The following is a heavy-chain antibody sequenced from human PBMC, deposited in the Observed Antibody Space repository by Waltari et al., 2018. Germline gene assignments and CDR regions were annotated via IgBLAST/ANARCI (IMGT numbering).Heavy chain of an antibody. CDR2: IYSGGST. V-gene: IGHV3-23*03. J-gene: IGHJ4*02. D-gene: IGHD2-15*01. CDR1: GFTFSSYA. Sequence: EVQLLESGGGLVQPGGSLRLSCAASGFTFSSYAMSWVRQAPGKGMEWVSVIYSGGSTYYADSVKGRFTISRDNSKNTLYLQMNSLRAEDTAVYYCAKGDSFDYWGQGTLVTVSS. CDR3: AKGDSFDY.